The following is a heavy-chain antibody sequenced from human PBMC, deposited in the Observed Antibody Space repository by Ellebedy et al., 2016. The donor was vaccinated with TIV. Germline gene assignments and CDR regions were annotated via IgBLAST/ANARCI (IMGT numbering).Heavy chain of an antibody. CDR1: GYAFISYD. Sequence: AASVKVSCKASGYAFISYDINWVRQAPGQGLEWMGWINPNSGNTGYAQKFQGRVTMTRDNSISTAYMELSSLTSEDTAVYYCARDFEFMIYVNGGEYYHYALDVWGQGTTVTVAS. D-gene: IGHD3-10*02. CDR2: INPNSGNT. V-gene: IGHV1-8*01. CDR3: ARDFEFMIYVNGGEYYHYALDV. J-gene: IGHJ6*02.